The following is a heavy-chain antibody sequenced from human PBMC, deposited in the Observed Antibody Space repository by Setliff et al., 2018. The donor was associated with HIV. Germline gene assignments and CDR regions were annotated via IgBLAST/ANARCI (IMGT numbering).Heavy chain of an antibody. D-gene: IGHD2-8*02. CDR3: AREFSWSAFYFDS. J-gene: IGHJ4*02. V-gene: IGHV1-18*01. CDR2: SHTYNGNV. Sequence: ASVEGLLQGLWLHLYHFCHQLGATPGQELQWMGWSHTYNGNVNYARKFRGRVTMTTDASTNTAFMELSNLRSDDTAIYYCAREFSWSAFYFDSWGQGTQVTVSS. CDR1: LHLYHFC.